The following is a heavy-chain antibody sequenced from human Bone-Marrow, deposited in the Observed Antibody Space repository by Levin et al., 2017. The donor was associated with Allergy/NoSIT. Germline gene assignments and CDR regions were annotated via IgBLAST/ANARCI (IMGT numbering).Heavy chain of an antibody. V-gene: IGHV1-8*01. CDR1: GYTFTSYE. CDR2: MNPNGGNT. J-gene: IGHJ6*03. CDR3: ARGNRGRRNYYYYMDV. Sequence: ASVKVSCKASGYTFTSYELNWVRQTTGQGLDWMGGMNPNGGNTGYTQKFQGRVTMTRNTSISTAYMDLSGLTSEDTAVYYCARGNRGRRNYYYYMDVWGTGTTVTVSS. D-gene: IGHD1-14*01.